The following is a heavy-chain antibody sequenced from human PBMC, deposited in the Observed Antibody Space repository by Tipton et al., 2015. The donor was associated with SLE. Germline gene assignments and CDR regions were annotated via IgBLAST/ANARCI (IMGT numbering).Heavy chain of an antibody. CDR2: IYYGAYGGST. J-gene: IGHJ3*01. Sequence: TLSLTCTVSGGSISSYYWSWIRQVPGMGLQWIGCIYYGAYGGSTYYNPSLKGRVSILVDTSKNQFSLRLSSATAADTAVYYCARGDAFHVWGQGTLVTVSS. CDR1: GGSISSYY. CDR3: ARGDAFHV. V-gene: IGHV4-59*12.